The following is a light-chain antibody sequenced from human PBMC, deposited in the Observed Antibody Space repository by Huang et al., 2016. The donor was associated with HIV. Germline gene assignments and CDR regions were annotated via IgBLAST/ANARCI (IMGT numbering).Light chain of an antibody. Sequence: IVVTQSPATLSVSPGERVTLSCRANRSVSSNLAWYQQRPGQAPRLLIYGSSTRAPGIPARFSGSGSGTDFSLTISSLQSEDFALYYCHQYNNWRLSFGGGTRVDI. CDR3: HQYNNWRLS. J-gene: IGKJ4*01. V-gene: IGKV3-15*01. CDR1: RSVSSN. CDR2: GSS.